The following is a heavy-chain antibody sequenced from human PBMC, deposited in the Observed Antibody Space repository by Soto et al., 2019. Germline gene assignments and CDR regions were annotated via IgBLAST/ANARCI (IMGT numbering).Heavy chain of an antibody. CDR3: SSTSSHFTGFDS. D-gene: IGHD2-2*01. J-gene: IGHJ4*02. CDR2: IYHSVSS. V-gene: IGHV4-4*02. CDR1: GGSISSNHW. Sequence: PSETLSLTCAVSGGSISSNHWWNWVRQPPGKGLGWIGEIYHSVSSHYNPSLKTRVTISVDKSKSQFSLKLTSVTAADTAVYFCSSTSSHFTGFDSWGQGTLVTVSS.